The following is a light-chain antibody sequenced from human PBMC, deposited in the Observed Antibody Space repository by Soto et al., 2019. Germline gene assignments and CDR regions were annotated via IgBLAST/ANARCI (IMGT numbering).Light chain of an antibody. V-gene: IGKV1-17*03. CDR3: LLYHSYPRT. Sequence: DIQMTQFPSAMSASVGDRVTITCRASQDIRDYLAWFQHKPGNVPKRLIYASTLQSGVPSRFSGSGSGTEFTLTITGLQPEDFATYYCLLYHSYPRTFGRGTKVEIK. CDR1: QDIRDY. J-gene: IGKJ1*01. CDR2: AS.